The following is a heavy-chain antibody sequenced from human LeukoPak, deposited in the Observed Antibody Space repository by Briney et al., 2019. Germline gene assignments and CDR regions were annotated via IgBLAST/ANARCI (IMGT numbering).Heavy chain of an antibody. J-gene: IGHJ6*03. CDR1: GGSISSSSYY. CDR3: ARNPLPEQQLVPLYYYYMDV. V-gene: IGHV4-39*01. D-gene: IGHD6-13*01. Sequence: SETLSLTCTVSGGSISSSSYYWDWIRQPPGKGLEWIGSIYYSGSTYYNPSLKSRVTISVDTSKNQLSLKLSSVTAADTAVYYCARNPLPEQQLVPLYYYYMDVWGKGTTVTVSS. CDR2: IYYSGST.